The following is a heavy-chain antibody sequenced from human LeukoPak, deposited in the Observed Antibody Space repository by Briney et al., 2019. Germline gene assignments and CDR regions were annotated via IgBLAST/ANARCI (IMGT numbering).Heavy chain of an antibody. Sequence: LTGRSLRLSCVGSGFAFHNYAMHWVRRPPGKGLEWVSAINWNSDTKAYADSVKGRFTISRDRARNSLYLQMDSLGPEDTALYYCAKDTGGNGAYFYAMDVWGQGTSVTVSS. V-gene: IGHV3-9*01. CDR2: INWNSDTK. CDR1: GFAFHNYA. D-gene: IGHD4-23*01. J-gene: IGHJ6*02. CDR3: AKDTGGNGAYFYAMDV.